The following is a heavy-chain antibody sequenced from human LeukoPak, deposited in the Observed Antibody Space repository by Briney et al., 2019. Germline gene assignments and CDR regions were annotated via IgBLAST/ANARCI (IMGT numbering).Heavy chain of an antibody. CDR2: IYYSGST. Sequence: KAPETLSLTCTVSGGSISSGGYYWSWIRQHPGKGLEWIGYIYYSGSTYYNPSLKSRVTISVDTSKNQFSLKLSSVTAADTAVYYCARVSLVGGWSDYWGQGTLVTVSS. D-gene: IGHD6-19*01. V-gene: IGHV4-31*03. J-gene: IGHJ4*02. CDR1: GGSISSGGYY. CDR3: ARVSLVGGWSDY.